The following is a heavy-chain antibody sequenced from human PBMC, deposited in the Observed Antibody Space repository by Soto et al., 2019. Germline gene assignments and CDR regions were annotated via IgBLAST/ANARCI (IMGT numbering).Heavy chain of an antibody. D-gene: IGHD2-15*01. V-gene: IGHV1-69*01. J-gene: IGHJ4*02. CDR1: GGTSQSNA. CDR3: AREPYAYCSGGGCYHFDY. Sequence: QVQLVQSGAEVKKSGSSVKVSCKASGGTSQSNAISWVRQAPGQGLEWMGGIIPIFGTTKYAQKFQGRVTITADESTSTAYMELSSLRSEDTAVYYCAREPYAYCSGGGCYHFDYWGQGTLVTVSS. CDR2: IIPIFGTT.